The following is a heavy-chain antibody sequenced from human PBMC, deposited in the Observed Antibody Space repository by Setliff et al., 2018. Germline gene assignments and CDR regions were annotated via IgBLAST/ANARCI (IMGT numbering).Heavy chain of an antibody. CDR1: GYTFSSYG. CDR2: ISAHDGNA. D-gene: IGHD2-8*01. Sequence: ASVKVSCKASGYTFSSYGITWVRQAPGQGLEWMGWISAHDGNADYAQKFQGRVTMTTDTSTTTAYMELRILTSDDTAEYYCARRGNGGTLDVWGKGTTVTVSS. J-gene: IGHJ6*04. CDR3: ARRGNGGTLDV. V-gene: IGHV1-18*01.